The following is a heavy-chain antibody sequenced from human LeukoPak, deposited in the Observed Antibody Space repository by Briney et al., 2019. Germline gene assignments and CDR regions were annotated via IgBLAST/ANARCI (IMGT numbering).Heavy chain of an antibody. D-gene: IGHD3-16*02. CDR1: GYSISSGYY. Sequence: PSETLSLTCTVSGYSISSGYYWGWIRQPPGKGLEWIGSIYHSGSTYYNPSLKSRVTISVDTSKNQFSLKLSSVTAAGTAVYYCARVAYYDYVWGSYRSNGSYYFDYWGQGTLVTVSS. CDR2: IYHSGST. V-gene: IGHV4-38-2*02. J-gene: IGHJ4*02. CDR3: ARVAYYDYVWGSYRSNGSYYFDY.